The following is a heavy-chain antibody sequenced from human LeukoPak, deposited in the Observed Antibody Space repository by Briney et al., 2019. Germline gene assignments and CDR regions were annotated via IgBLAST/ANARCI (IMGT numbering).Heavy chain of an antibody. Sequence: SETLSLTCTVSGGSISSSNSDYYWGWVRQPPGKGLEWIGSIYYSGSTYYNPSLKSRVTISVDTSKNQFSLKLSSVTAADTAVYYCASHHPLQRLFDYWGQGTLVTVSS. V-gene: IGHV4-39*01. CDR2: IYYSGST. CDR3: ASHHPLQRLFDY. CDR1: GGSISSSNSDYY. D-gene: IGHD2-21*02. J-gene: IGHJ4*02.